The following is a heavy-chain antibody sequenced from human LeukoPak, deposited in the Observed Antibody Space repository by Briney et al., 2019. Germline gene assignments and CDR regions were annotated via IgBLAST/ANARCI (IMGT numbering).Heavy chain of an antibody. Sequence: GASVQVPCKVSGYTLTEISMHWVRQAPGQGLEWMGGFNPEDVETIYARSFQGGFTVTEDTSTDTAYMELSSLRAEDTAMYYCATEIVGYGDVHYFDSWGQGTLVTVSS. V-gene: IGHV1-24*01. J-gene: IGHJ4*02. CDR2: FNPEDVET. CDR1: GYTLTEIS. CDR3: ATEIVGYGDVHYFDS. D-gene: IGHD4-17*01.